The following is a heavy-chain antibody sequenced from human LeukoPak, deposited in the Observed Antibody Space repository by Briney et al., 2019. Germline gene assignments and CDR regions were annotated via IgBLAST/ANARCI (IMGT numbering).Heavy chain of an antibody. J-gene: IGHJ4*02. CDR2: IYPGDSDT. V-gene: IGHV5-51*01. D-gene: IGHD4-23*01. CDR3: ASRPFETTVVPWDFY. Sequence: TGESLKISCKGSGYSFTSYWIGWVRQMPGKGLEWMGIIYPGDSDTRYSPSFQGQVTISADKSISTAYLQWSSLKASDTAMYYCASRPFETTVVPWDFYWGQGTQVTVSS. CDR1: GYSFTSYW.